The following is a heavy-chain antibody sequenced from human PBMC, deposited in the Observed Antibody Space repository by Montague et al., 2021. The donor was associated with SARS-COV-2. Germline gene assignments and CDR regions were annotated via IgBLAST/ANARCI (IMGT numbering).Heavy chain of an antibody. CDR1: GGSISSHF. Sequence: SETLSLTCTVSGGSISSHFWSFIRQPPGKGLEWIGHINSNGGTNDNPSLRSRLTMSVDTSKNQFSLQLRSMTPADTAVYFCARATSVRGAVSWFDPWGQGILATVSS. CDR3: ARATSVRGAVSWFDP. V-gene: IGHV4-59*11. CDR2: INSNGGT. J-gene: IGHJ5*02. D-gene: IGHD3-10*01.